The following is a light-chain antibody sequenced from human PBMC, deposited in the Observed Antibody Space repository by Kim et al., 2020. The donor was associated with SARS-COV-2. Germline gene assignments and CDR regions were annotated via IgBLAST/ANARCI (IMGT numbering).Light chain of an antibody. CDR1: SLRSYY. CDR3: QSRNSGGNVV. Sequence: SSELTQDPAVSVALRQTVRITCQGDSLRSYYATWYQQKPRQAPVLVIYGRNNRPSGIPDRFSGSTSGNTASLIISGAQAEDEADFYCQSRNSGGNVVFGGGTKVTVL. J-gene: IGLJ2*01. CDR2: GRN. V-gene: IGLV3-19*01.